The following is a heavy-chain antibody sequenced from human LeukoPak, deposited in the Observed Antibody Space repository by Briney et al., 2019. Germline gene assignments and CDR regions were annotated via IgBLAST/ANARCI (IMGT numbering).Heavy chain of an antibody. D-gene: IGHD2-2*01. CDR3: ARAGGSSTSPYDAFDI. Sequence: GGSLRLSCAASGFTFSSYSMNWVRQAPGKGLEWVSYISSSSSAIYYADSVKGRFTISRDNAKSSLYLQMNSLRDEDTAVYYCARAGGSSTSPYDAFDIWGQGTMVTVSS. CDR1: GFTFSSYS. CDR2: ISSSSSAI. J-gene: IGHJ3*02. V-gene: IGHV3-48*02.